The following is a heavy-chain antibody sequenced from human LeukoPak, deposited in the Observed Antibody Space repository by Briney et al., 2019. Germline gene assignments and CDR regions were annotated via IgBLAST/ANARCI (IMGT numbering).Heavy chain of an antibody. CDR2: MNPNSGNT. Sequence: ASVKLSCKASGYTFTSYDINWVRQATGQGLEWMGWMNPNSGNTGYAQKFQGRVTMTRNTSISTAYMELSSLRSEDRAVYCCARFPGGGVLVRGVLWGQGTLVTVSS. CDR3: ARFPGGGVLVRGVL. V-gene: IGHV1-8*01. J-gene: IGHJ4*02. D-gene: IGHD3-10*01. CDR1: GYTFTSYD.